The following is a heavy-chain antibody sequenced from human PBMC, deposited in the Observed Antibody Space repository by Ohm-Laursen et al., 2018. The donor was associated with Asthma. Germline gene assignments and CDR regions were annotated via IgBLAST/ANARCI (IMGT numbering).Heavy chain of an antibody. Sequence: GSLRLSCAASGYTFSRYSIHWVRQIPGKGLEWVASISTASSFIYCADSVRGRFTTSRDNAKNSVYLQMNSLRAEDTAVYYCTAVATEYFQHWGQGTLVTVSS. CDR3: TAVATEYFQH. CDR1: GYTFSRYS. V-gene: IGHV3-21*01. D-gene: IGHD2-15*01. CDR2: ISTASSFI. J-gene: IGHJ1*01.